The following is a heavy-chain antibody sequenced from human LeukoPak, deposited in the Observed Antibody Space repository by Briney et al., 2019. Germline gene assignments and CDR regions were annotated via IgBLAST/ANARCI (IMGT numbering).Heavy chain of an antibody. CDR1: GGTFSSYA. D-gene: IGHD3-10*01. Sequence: SVKVSCKASGGTFSSYAISWVRQAPGQGLEWMGGIIPVFGTANYAQKFQGRVTITADKSTSTAYMELSSLRSEDTAVYYCARGRSRGNYYYYYYMDVWGKGTTVTVSS. J-gene: IGHJ6*03. CDR3: ARGRSRGNYYYYYYMDV. CDR2: IIPVFGTA. V-gene: IGHV1-69*06.